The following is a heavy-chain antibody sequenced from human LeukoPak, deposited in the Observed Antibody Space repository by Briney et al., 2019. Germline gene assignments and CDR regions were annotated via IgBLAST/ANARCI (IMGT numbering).Heavy chain of an antibody. CDR3: ATHSDWRFDY. CDR1: GFTFSSDW. Sequence: GGSLRPSCAASGFTFSSDWMSWVRQAPGKGLEWVANINQDGSERNYVDSVKGRFTISRDNAKSSVFLQMNSLGAEDTAVYYCATHSDWRFDYWGQGTLVSVSS. J-gene: IGHJ4*02. D-gene: IGHD6-19*01. V-gene: IGHV3-7*01. CDR2: INQDGSER.